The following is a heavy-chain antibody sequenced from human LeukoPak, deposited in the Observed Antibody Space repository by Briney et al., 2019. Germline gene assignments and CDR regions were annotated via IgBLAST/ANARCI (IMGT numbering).Heavy chain of an antibody. CDR2: IDHSGST. Sequence: PSETLSLTCAVYGGSFSGYYWSWIRQPPGKGLEWIGEIDHSGSTNYNPSLKSRVTISVDTSKNQFSLKLSSVTAADTAVYYCAEEYYYGRVAFDIWGQGTMVTVSS. D-gene: IGHD3-10*01. CDR3: AEEYYYGRVAFDI. V-gene: IGHV4-34*01. J-gene: IGHJ3*02. CDR1: GGSFSGYY.